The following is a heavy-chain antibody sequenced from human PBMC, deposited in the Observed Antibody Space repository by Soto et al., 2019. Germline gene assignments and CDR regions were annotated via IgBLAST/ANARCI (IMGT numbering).Heavy chain of an antibody. CDR1: GGSISSGGYY. CDR3: AVEGNTPETWFDP. D-gene: IGHD2-15*01. Sequence: PSETLSLTCTVSGGSISSGGYYWSWIRQHPGKGLEWIGYIYYSGSTYYNPSLKSRVTISVDTSKNQFSLKLSSVTAADTAVYYCAVEGNTPETWFDPWGQGTLVTVSS. V-gene: IGHV4-31*03. CDR2: IYYSGST. J-gene: IGHJ5*02.